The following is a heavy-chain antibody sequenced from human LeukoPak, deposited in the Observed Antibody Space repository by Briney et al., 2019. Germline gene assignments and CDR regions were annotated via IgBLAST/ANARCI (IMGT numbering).Heavy chain of an antibody. J-gene: IGHJ3*02. V-gene: IGHV3-30-3*01. D-gene: IGHD2/OR15-2a*01. CDR2: ISYDGSNK. CDR1: GFTFSSYA. CDR3: ARGVTTFYIDAFDI. Sequence: PGGSLRLSCAASGFTFSSYAMHWVRQAPGKGLEWVAVISYDGSNKYYADSVKGRFTISRDNSKNTLYLQMNSLRAEDTAVYYCARGVTTFYIDAFDIWGQGTMVTVSS.